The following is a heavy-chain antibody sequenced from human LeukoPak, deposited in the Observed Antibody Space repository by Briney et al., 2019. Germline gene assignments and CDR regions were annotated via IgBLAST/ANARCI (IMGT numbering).Heavy chain of an antibody. CDR3: ARRDDYGDY. Sequence: GGSLRLSCAASGFTFSSYAMSWVRQAPGKGLEWVSGINWNGGSTGYADTVKGRFTISRDNAKNSLYLQMNSLRAEDTALYHCARRDDYGDYWGQGTLVTVSS. CDR2: INWNGGST. CDR1: GFTFSSYA. J-gene: IGHJ4*02. V-gene: IGHV3-20*01.